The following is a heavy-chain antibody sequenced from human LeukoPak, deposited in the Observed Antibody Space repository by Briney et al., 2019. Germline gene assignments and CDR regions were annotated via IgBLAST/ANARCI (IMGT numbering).Heavy chain of an antibody. J-gene: IGHJ5*02. CDR1: GGSFNTYY. Sequence: KPSETLTLTCTVSGGSFNTYYWSWIRQPPGKGLEWIASISYTGSNMYHPSLKSRLTLSLDTFKNLFSLALTYVTSADTAVYFWSRGVYYSALFLHTDPGGEGTLV. CDR3: SRGVYYSALFLHTDP. CDR2: ISYTGSN. V-gene: IGHV4-59*01. D-gene: IGHD3-22*01.